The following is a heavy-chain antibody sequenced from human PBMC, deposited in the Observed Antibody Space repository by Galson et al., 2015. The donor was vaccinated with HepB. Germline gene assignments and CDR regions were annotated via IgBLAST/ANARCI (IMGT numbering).Heavy chain of an antibody. CDR1: GYTLTELS. J-gene: IGHJ6*02. CDR2: FDPEDGET. Sequence: SVKVSCKVSGYTLTELSMHWVRQAPGKGLGWMGGFDPEDGETIYAQKFQGRVTMTEDTSTDTAYMELSSLRSEDTAVYYCATVSRGSYPSDYYYYGMDVWGQGTTVTVSS. CDR3: ATVSRGSYPSDYYYYGMDV. D-gene: IGHD1-26*01. V-gene: IGHV1-24*01.